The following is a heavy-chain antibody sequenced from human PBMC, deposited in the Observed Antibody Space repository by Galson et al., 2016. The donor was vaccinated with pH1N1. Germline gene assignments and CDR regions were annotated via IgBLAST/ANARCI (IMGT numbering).Heavy chain of an antibody. V-gene: IGHV3-43*01. CDR1: GFSFHDYT. CDR2: VNWDGTST. Sequence: SLRLSCAASGFSFHDYTMHWVRQSPGKGLEWVSLVNWDGTSTYYAVYVRGRFTVSRDNSKNSLYLQMNSLRSEDTALYYCAKEIQRGSYGMDVWGRGTTVTVSS. CDR3: AKEIQRGSYGMDV. J-gene: IGHJ6*02. D-gene: IGHD3-16*01.